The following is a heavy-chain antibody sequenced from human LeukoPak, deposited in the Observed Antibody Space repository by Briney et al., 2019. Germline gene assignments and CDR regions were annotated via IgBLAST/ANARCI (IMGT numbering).Heavy chain of an antibody. D-gene: IGHD3-10*01. CDR3: ARETRIRGVIVTWGNWFDP. CDR2: IYYSGST. CDR1: GGSISSSSYY. V-gene: IGHV4-39*07. J-gene: IGHJ5*02. Sequence: SETLSLTCTVSGGSISSSSYYWGWIRQPPGKGLEWIGSIYYSGSTYYNPSLKSRVTISVDTSKNQFSLKLSSVTAADTAVYYCARETRIRGVIVTWGNWFDPWGQGTLVTVSS.